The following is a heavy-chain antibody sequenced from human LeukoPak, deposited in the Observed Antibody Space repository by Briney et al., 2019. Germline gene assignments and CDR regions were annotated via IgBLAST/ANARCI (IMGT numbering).Heavy chain of an antibody. CDR1: GGSIRSSSYY. CDR3: AREGGYGSSWMGGDFYYYGTDV. J-gene: IGHJ6*02. V-gene: IGHV4-39*02. D-gene: IGHD6-13*01. Sequence: PSETLSLTCTVSGGSIRSSSYYWGWIRQPPGKGLEWIGTISYSGSTYYHPSLRGRVTISVDTSKNQFSLKLSSVTAADTAVFYCAREGGYGSSWMGGDFYYYGTDVWGQGTTVTVSS. CDR2: ISYSGST.